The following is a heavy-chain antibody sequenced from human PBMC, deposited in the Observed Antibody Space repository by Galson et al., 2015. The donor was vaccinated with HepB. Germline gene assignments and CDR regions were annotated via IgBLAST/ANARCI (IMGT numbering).Heavy chain of an antibody. J-gene: IGHJ6*02. CDR2: VNWNSGTK. V-gene: IGHV3-20*04. CDR3: ARVSDYGIFYFGLDV. CDR1: GFNFDDYG. Sequence: SLRLSCAASGFNFDDYGMNWVRQVPGKGLEWVAGVNWNSGTKLYADSVKGRFTISRDSAKSSLFLQMNSLTVEDTALYYCARVSDYGIFYFGLDVWGQGTTVTVSS. D-gene: IGHD4-17*01.